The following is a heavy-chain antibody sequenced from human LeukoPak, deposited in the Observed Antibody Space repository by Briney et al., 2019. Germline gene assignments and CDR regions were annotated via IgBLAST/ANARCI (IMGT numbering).Heavy chain of an antibody. CDR3: ATAFPLRDFGGILDY. Sequence: ASVRASCKVSGYSLGELSLHWVRQAPGKGLEWMGGCDLEDGETTYAQKFQGRVSMTEDTSTDTAYLDLSSLRFDDTALYYCATAFPLRDFGGILDYWGQGTLVTVSS. V-gene: IGHV1-24*01. CDR2: CDLEDGET. D-gene: IGHD2/OR15-2a*01. CDR1: GYSLGELS. J-gene: IGHJ4*02.